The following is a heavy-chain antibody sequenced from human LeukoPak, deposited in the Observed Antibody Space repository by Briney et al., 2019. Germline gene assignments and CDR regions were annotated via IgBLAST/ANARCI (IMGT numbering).Heavy chain of an antibody. V-gene: IGHV4-4*07. J-gene: IGHJ3*02. CDR1: GGSMSSHY. CDR3: ARGLSHSKDI. CDR2: VYTSGNT. Sequence: SETLSLTCTVSGGSMSSHYWSCTPQPAGKGLECIGRVYTSGNTNYNPSLKTRVTMSVDTSKNQFSLKLTSVTAADTAVYYCARGLSHSKDIWGQGTMVTVSS.